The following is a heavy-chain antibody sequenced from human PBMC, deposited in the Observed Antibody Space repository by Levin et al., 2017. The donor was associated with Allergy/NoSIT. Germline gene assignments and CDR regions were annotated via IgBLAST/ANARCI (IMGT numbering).Heavy chain of an antibody. V-gene: IGHV3-33*01. CDR1: GFTFSSYG. CDR2: IWYDGSNK. D-gene: IGHD3-10*01. CDR3: AREFGGSGSPFDY. J-gene: IGHJ4*02. Sequence: GESLKISCAASGFTFSSYGMHWVRQAPGKGLEWVAVIWYDGSNKYYADSVKGRFTISRDNSKNTLYLQMNSLRAEDTAVYYCAREFGGSGSPFDYWGQGTLVTVSS.